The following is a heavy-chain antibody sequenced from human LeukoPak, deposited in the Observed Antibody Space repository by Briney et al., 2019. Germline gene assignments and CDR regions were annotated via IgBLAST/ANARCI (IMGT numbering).Heavy chain of an antibody. CDR2: ITGSSSTI. Sequence: PGGSLSLSCAASGFTFSSYSMNWVRQAAGKGLEWVSYITGSSSTINYADSVKGRFTISRDKAKNSLYLQMNSLRAEDTAVYYCARTGLGMYSFDSWGQGTLVTVSS. D-gene: IGHD3/OR15-3a*01. CDR3: ARTGLGMYSFDS. V-gene: IGHV3-48*01. J-gene: IGHJ4*02. CDR1: GFTFSSYS.